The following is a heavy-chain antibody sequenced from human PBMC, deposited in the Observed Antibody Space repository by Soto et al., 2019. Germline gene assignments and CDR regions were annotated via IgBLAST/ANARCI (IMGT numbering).Heavy chain of an antibody. V-gene: IGHV1-2*04. D-gene: IGHD3-9*01. Sequence: ASVKVSCKASGYTFTGYYMHWVRQAPGQGLEWMGWINPNSGGTNYAKKFQGWVTMTRDTSISTAYMELSRLRSDDTAVYYCAREGRGLRYDDWLSKHYGMDVWSRGTTVTVSS. J-gene: IGHJ6*02. CDR1: GYTFTGYY. CDR2: INPNSGGT. CDR3: AREGRGLRYDDWLSKHYGMDV.